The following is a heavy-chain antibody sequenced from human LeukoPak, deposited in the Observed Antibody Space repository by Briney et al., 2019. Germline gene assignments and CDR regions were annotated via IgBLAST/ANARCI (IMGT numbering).Heavy chain of an antibody. CDR2: IYHSGST. D-gene: IGHD3-10*01. Sequence: SQTLSLTCTVSGGSISSGGYYWSWIRQPPGKGLEWIGYIYHSGSTYYNPSLKSRVTISVDRSKNQLSLKLSSVTAADTAVYYCARDSGSGNYEGWGQGPLVTVSS. CDR3: ARDSGSGNYEG. V-gene: IGHV4-30-2*01. CDR1: GGSISSGGYY. J-gene: IGHJ4*02.